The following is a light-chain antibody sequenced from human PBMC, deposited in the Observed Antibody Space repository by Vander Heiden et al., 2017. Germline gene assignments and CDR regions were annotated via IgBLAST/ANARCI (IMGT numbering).Light chain of an antibody. CDR2: DVS. CDR3: SSYTSSSTLEV. V-gene: IGLV2-14*03. CDR1: SSYVGGYNY. Sequence: QSALTQPASVSGSPGQSITLSCTGTSSYVGGYNYVSWYQQHPGKAPKLMSYDVSNRPSGVSNRFSGSKSGNTASLTISGLQAEDEADYYCSSYTSSSTLEVFGTGTKVTVL. J-gene: IGLJ1*01.